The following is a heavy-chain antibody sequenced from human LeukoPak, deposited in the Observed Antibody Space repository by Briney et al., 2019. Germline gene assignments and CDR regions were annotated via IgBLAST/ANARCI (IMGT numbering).Heavy chain of an antibody. CDR1: GFTFSNYG. Sequence: GGSLRLSCAASGFTFSNYGLTWVRQAPGKGLEWVSVIYSGGSTYYADSVKGRFTISRDNSKNTLYLQMNSLRAEDTAVYYCARSGGLRFDYWGQGTLVTVSS. V-gene: IGHV3-53*01. CDR3: ARSGGLRFDY. J-gene: IGHJ4*02. CDR2: IYSGGST. D-gene: IGHD1-26*01.